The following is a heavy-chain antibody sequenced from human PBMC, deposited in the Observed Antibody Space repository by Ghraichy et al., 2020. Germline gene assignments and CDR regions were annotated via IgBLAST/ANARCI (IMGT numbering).Heavy chain of an antibody. Sequence: SETLSLTCTVSGGSISSYYWSWIRQPPGKGLEWIGYIYYSGSTNYNPSLKSRVTISVDTSKNQFSLKLSSVTAADTAVYYCARGLTVMGDFDYWGQGTLVTVSS. CDR1: GGSISSYY. D-gene: IGHD4-17*01. CDR2: IYYSGST. J-gene: IGHJ4*02. V-gene: IGHV4-59*01. CDR3: ARGLTVMGDFDY.